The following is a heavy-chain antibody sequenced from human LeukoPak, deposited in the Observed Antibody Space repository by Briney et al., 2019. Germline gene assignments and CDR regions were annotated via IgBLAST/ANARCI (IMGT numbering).Heavy chain of an antibody. CDR2: INPSGGST. Sequence: GASVKVSCKASGYTFTSYYMHWVRQAPGQGLEWMGIINPSGGSTSYAQKLQGRVTMTRDASTSTGYMELSSLRSEDTAVYYCARVVRGPNYFDYWGQGTLVTVSS. CDR1: GYTFTSYY. J-gene: IGHJ4*02. D-gene: IGHD3-10*01. V-gene: IGHV1-46*01. CDR3: ARVVRGPNYFDY.